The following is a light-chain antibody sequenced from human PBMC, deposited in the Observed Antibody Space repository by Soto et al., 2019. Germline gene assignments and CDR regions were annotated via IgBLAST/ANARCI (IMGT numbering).Light chain of an antibody. J-gene: IGKJ1*01. CDR1: QSVLYSSDNRNY. CDR2: WAS. CDR3: QQYYNSLWT. V-gene: IGKV4-1*01. Sequence: DIVMTQSPDSLAVCLGERATINCKSRQSVLYSSDNRNYLAWYRQKAGQPPKLLIYWASTRESGVPDRFSGSGSGTDFTLTISSLQAEDVAVYYCQQYYNSLWTFGQGTKVEIK.